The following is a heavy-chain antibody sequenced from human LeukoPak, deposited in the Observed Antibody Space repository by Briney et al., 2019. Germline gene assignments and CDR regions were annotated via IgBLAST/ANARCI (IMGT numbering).Heavy chain of an antibody. Sequence: SETLSLTCTVSGGSISSSSYYWGWIRQPPGKGLEWIGSIYYSGSTYYNPSLKSRVTISVDTSKNQFSLKLSSVTAADTAVYYCARLGRLRFSRVGYWGQGTLVTVSS. CDR3: ARLGRLRFSRVGY. CDR1: GGSISSSSYY. V-gene: IGHV4-39*01. D-gene: IGHD5-12*01. CDR2: IYYSGST. J-gene: IGHJ4*02.